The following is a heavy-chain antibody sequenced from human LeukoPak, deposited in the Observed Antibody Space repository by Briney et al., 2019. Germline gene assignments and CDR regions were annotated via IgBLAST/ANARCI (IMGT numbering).Heavy chain of an antibody. Sequence: GGSLRLSCSASGFTFSSNTMHWVRQAPGKGLEYVSAITGNGGSTYYADSVKGRFTISRDNSKNTLYLQMNSLRVEDTAVYYCAKQYDFWSGPDYWGQGTLVTVSS. D-gene: IGHD3-3*01. CDR1: GFTFSSNT. V-gene: IGHV3-64*04. J-gene: IGHJ4*02. CDR3: AKQYDFWSGPDY. CDR2: ITGNGGST.